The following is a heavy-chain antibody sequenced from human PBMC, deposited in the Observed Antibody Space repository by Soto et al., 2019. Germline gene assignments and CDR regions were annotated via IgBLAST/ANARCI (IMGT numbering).Heavy chain of an antibody. J-gene: IGHJ3*02. V-gene: IGHV4-39*01. CDR1: GGSISSSRCH. D-gene: IGHD3-3*01. CDR2: IKYSGTT. Sequence: SETLSLTCTVSGGSISSSRCHWGWIRQPPGKGLEWIASIKYSGTTFYNPSLKSRVTLSVDTSKNQFALKLSSVTAAETAVYYCARSITIFGVVMGDIWGQGTMVTVSS. CDR3: ARSITIFGVVMGDI.